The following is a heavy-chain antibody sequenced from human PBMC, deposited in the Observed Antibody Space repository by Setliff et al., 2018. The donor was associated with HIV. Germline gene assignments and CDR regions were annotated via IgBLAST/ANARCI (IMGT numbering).Heavy chain of an antibody. J-gene: IGHJ4*02. D-gene: IGHD6-19*01. CDR3: ASTGYSSGWSFDY. Sequence: TLSLTCTVSGGSISSSSYYWGWIRQPPGKGLEWIGSIYYSGSTYYNPSLKSRVTISVDTSKNQSSLKLSSVTAADTAVYYCASTGYSSGWSFDYWGQGTLVTVSS. V-gene: IGHV4-39*07. CDR2: IYYSGST. CDR1: GGSISSSSYY.